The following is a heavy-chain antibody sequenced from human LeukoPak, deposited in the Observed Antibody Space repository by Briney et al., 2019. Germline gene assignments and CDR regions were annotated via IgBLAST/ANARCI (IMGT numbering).Heavy chain of an antibody. V-gene: IGHV3-13*01. D-gene: IGHD2-15*01. CDR3: ARGPLYCSGGSCYGTAFDY. Sequence: GGSLRLSCAASGFTFSSYDMHWVRQATGKGLEWVSAIGTAGDTYYPGSVKGRFTISRENAKNSLYLQMNSLRAGDTAVYYCARGPLYCSGGSCYGTAFDYWGQGTLVTVSS. CDR1: GFTFSSYD. J-gene: IGHJ4*02. CDR2: IGTAGDT.